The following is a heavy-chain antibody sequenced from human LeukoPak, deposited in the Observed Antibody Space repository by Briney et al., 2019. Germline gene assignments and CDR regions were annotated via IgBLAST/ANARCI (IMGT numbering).Heavy chain of an antibody. CDR1: GFTFSNYG. CDR2: IWFDGSKK. V-gene: IGHV3-33*01. Sequence: GRSLRLSCTASGFTFSNYGMHWVRQAPGEGLKWVAGIWFDGSKKYYSDSVKGRFSISRDNSKNTLYLEMNSLTADDTAVFTCARETGYGDYKGGYGMDVRGQGTTVTVSS. J-gene: IGHJ6*02. D-gene: IGHD4-17*01. CDR3: ARETGYGDYKGGYGMDV.